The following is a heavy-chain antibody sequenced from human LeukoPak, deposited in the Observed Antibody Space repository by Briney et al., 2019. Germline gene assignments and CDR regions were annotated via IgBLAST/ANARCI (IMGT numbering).Heavy chain of an antibody. V-gene: IGHV4-34*01. D-gene: IGHD2-2*01. Sequence: PSETLSLTCAVYGGSFSGYYWSWIRQPPGKGLEWIGEINHSGSTNYNPSLKSRVTISVDTPKNQSSLKLSSVTAADTAVYYCARGGGVVVPAAIRYYYGMDVWGQGTTVTVSS. CDR1: GGSFSGYY. J-gene: IGHJ6*02. CDR3: ARGGGVVVPAAIRYYYGMDV. CDR2: INHSGST.